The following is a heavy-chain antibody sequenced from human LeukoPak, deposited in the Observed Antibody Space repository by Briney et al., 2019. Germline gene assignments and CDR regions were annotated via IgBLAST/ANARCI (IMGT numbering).Heavy chain of an antibody. D-gene: IGHD3-10*01. J-gene: IGHJ6*03. CDR2: IYYSGST. CDR1: GGSISSSSYY. CDR3: ARQEVRGVIYYYYYMDV. Sequence: KPSETLSLTCTVSGGSISSSSYYWGWIRQPPGKGLEWIGSIYYSGSTYYNPSLKSRVTISVDTSKNQFSLKLSSVTAADTAVYYCARQEVRGVIYYYYYMDVWGKGTTVTISS. V-gene: IGHV4-39*01.